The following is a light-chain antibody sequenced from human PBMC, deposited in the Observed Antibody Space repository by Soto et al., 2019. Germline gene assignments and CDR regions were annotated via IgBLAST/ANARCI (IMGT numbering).Light chain of an antibody. CDR2: DNN. V-gene: IGLV1-51*01. J-gene: IGLJ2*01. Sequence: SVLTQPPSVSAAPGQKVTISCSGSSSNIGTYYVSWYQHVPGTAHKLLIYDNNERPSGIPDRFSGSKSGTSATLGITGLQTGDEADYHCGTWDSSRSAVVFGGGTKLNVL. CDR3: GTWDSSRSAVV. CDR1: SSNIGTYY.